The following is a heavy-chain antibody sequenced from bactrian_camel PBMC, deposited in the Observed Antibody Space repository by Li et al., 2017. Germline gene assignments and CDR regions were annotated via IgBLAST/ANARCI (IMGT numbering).Heavy chain of an antibody. CDR2: IDTGDGST. V-gene: IGHV3S31*01. J-gene: IGHJ4*01. CDR1: GYTFNTY. Sequence: DVQLVASGGGSALAGGSVRLSCAASGYTFNTYSWFRQAPGQEREGVAAIDTGDGSTYYLNSVEGRFTIPHDNAKNTLYLQMNSLKPEDTAIYYCAAAKGLPDLLRGGYLSARSYNYWGRGTQVTVS. D-gene: IGHD3*01. CDR3: AAAKGLPDLLRGGYLSARSYNY.